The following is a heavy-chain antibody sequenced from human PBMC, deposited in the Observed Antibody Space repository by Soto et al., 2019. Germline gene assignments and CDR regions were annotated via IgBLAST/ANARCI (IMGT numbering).Heavy chain of an antibody. CDR1: GGSISSYY. D-gene: IGHD5-12*01. Sequence: SETLSLTCTVSGGSISSYYWSWIRQPPGKGLEWIGYIYYSGSTNYNPSLKSRVTISVDTSKNQFSLKLSSVTAADTAVYYCARDREATLDYGMDVWGQGTTVTVS. CDR3: ARDREATLDYGMDV. J-gene: IGHJ6*02. V-gene: IGHV4-59*01. CDR2: IYYSGST.